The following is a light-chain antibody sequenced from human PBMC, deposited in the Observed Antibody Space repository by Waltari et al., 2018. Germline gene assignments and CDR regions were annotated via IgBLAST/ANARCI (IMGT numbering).Light chain of an antibody. CDR1: QTVSNH. J-gene: IGKJ4*01. CDR3: QQGYSTPPT. V-gene: IGKV1-39*01. CDR2: AAS. Sequence: DIQMIQSPSSLFASVGDRVTITCRASQTVSNHLNWYQQKPGKAPKLLIYAASSLQSGIPSRFSGSGSGTDFTLTISTLQPEDFATYYCQQGYSTPPTFGGGTKVEIK.